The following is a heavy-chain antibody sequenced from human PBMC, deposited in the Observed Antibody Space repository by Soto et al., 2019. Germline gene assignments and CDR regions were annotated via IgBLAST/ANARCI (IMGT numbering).Heavy chain of an antibody. CDR3: ANGGLHNSSWYAGY. CDR1: GFTFSSYA. D-gene: IGHD6-13*01. CDR2: ISASGDRS. V-gene: IGHV3-23*01. Sequence: EVQLLESGGALVQPGGSLRLSCAASGFTFSSYAMSWVRQAPGKGLEWVSGISASGDRSYKADSVKGRFAIYRDTPKTTLNMQLNSLTADDTAVYYCANGGLHNSSWYAGYWGQGTLVTVSS. J-gene: IGHJ4*02.